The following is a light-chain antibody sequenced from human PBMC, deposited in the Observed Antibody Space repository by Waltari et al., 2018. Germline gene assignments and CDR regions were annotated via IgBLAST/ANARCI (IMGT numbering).Light chain of an antibody. CDR1: QSVGNNY. Sequence: EIVLTQSPGTLSLSPGERATLTCRASQSVGNNYLAWYQQKPGQASRLLIYGASSRATGIPDRFRGSGSGTDFALTISRLEPEDFAVYYCQQYGSSPLTFGGGTKVEI. CDR2: GAS. J-gene: IGKJ4*01. V-gene: IGKV3-20*01. CDR3: QQYGSSPLT.